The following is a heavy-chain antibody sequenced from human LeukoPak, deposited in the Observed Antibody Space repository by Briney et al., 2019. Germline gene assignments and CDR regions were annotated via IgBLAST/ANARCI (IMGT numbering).Heavy chain of an antibody. J-gene: IGHJ3*02. V-gene: IGHV4-34*01. Sequence: SETLSLTYAVYGGCFSGYYWSWIRQPPGKELEWIGEINHRGSTNYNPSLKSRVTISVDTSKNQFSLKLSSVTAADTAVYYCARVTMEADAFDIWGQGTMVTVSS. CDR2: INHRGST. CDR3: ARVTMEADAFDI. CDR1: GGCFSGYY. D-gene: IGHD1-1*01.